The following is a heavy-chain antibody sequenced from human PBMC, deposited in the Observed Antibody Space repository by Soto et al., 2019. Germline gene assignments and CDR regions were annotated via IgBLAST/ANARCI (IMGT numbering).Heavy chain of an antibody. CDR3: AKDQEVYCSSTSCYAYDY. J-gene: IGHJ4*02. D-gene: IGHD2-2*01. CDR1: GFTFSSYA. V-gene: IGHV3-23*01. Sequence: EVQLLESGGGLVQPGGSLRLSCAASGFTFSSYAMSWVRQAPGKGLEWVSAISGSGGSTYYADSVKGRFTISRDNSKNTLDLQMNSLRAEDTAVYYCAKDQEVYCSSTSCYAYDYWGQGTLVTVSS. CDR2: ISGSGGST.